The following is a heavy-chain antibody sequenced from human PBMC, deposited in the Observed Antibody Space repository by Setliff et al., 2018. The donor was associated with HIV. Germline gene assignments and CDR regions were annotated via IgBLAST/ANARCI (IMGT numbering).Heavy chain of an antibody. J-gene: IGHJ4*02. Sequence: ASVKVSCKASGYTFTSYDINWVRQATGQGLEWMGWMNPNSGNTGYAQKFQGRVTITRNTSISTAYMELSSLSSEDTAVYYCARDIRYPGYSSGWFDYWGQGTLVTVS. D-gene: IGHD6-19*01. CDR2: MNPNSGNT. CDR1: GYTFTSYD. CDR3: ARDIRYPGYSSGWFDY. V-gene: IGHV1-8*02.